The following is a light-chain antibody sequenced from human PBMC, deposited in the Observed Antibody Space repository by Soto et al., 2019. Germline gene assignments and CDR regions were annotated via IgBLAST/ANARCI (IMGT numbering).Light chain of an antibody. Sequence: QSVLTQPASVSGSPGQSITISCTGTSSDIGRYNYVSWYQQHPGKAPRLVISGVNKRPSGISNLFSGAKSGNTASLTISGLQADDEAIYYCASYTSTTSLVVFGGGTKITVL. CDR1: SSDIGRYNY. V-gene: IGLV2-14*01. CDR2: GVN. J-gene: IGLJ2*01. CDR3: ASYTSTTSLVV.